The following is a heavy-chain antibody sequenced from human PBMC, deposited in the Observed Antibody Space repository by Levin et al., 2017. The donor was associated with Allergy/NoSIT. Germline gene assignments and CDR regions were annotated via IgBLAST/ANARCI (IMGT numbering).Heavy chain of an antibody. CDR1: GFTFGDYA. D-gene: IGHD3-22*01. V-gene: IGHV3-49*03. J-gene: IGHJ4*02. Sequence: SCTASGFTFGDYAMSWFRQAPGKGLEWVGFIRSKAYGGTTEYAASVKGRFTISRDDSKSIAYLQMNSLKTEDTAVYYCTRGGDLDYYDSSGFFDYWGQGTLVTVSS. CDR3: TRGGDLDYYDSSGFFDY. CDR2: IRSKAYGGTT.